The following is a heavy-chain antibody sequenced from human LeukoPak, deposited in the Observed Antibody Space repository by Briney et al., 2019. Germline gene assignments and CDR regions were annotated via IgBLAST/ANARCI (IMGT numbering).Heavy chain of an antibody. Sequence: GGSLRLSCAASGFTVSSNYMSWVRQAPGKGLEWVSVIYSGGSTYYADSVKGRFTISRDNSKNTLYPQMNSLRAEDTAVYYCNAYDTLTGRAFDYWGQGTLVTVSS. CDR1: GFTVSSNY. J-gene: IGHJ4*02. CDR2: IYSGGST. V-gene: IGHV3-53*01. CDR3: NAYDTLTGRAFDY. D-gene: IGHD3-9*01.